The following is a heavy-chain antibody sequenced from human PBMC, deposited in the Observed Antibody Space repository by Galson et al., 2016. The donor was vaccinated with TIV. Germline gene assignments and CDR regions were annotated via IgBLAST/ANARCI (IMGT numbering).Heavy chain of an antibody. CDR1: NGSISSGEYY. V-gene: IGHV4-30-4*01. CDR2: IHYSEMS. Sequence: TLSLTCTVSNGSISSGEYYWSWIRQSPGKGLEWIGYIHYSEMSYYNPSLKSRMTISIDTSKNQFSLRLSSVTAADTAVYYFALWPSRDYYYDTSGYYVFDYWGQGIPATVSS. CDR3: ALWPSRDYYYDTSGYYVFDY. J-gene: IGHJ4*02. D-gene: IGHD3-22*01.